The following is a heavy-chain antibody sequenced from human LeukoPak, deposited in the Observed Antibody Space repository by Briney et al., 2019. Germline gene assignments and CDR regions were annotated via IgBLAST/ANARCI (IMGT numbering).Heavy chain of an antibody. CDR3: AREVSAFDI. J-gene: IGHJ3*02. CDR1: GFTFSSYA. V-gene: IGHV3-30*04. CDR2: ISYDGSNK. Sequence: GRSLRLSCAASGFTFSSYAMHWVRQAPGKGLEWVAVISYDGSNKYYADSVKGRFTISRDNSKNTLYLQMNSLRAEDTAVYYCAREVSAFDIWGQGTMVTVSS.